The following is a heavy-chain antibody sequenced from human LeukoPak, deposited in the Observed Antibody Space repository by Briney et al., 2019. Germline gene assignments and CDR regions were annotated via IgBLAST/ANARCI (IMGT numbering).Heavy chain of an antibody. CDR1: GYTFTSYD. CDR2: MNPNSGNT. V-gene: IGHV1-8*03. D-gene: IGHD3-3*01. Sequence: GASVKVSCKASGYTFTSYDINWVRQATGQGLEWMGWMNPNSGNTGYAQKFQGRVTITRNTSISTAYMELSSLRSEDTAVYYCALIHYDFWSGEGPMDVWGKGTTVTVSS. J-gene: IGHJ6*03. CDR3: ALIHYDFWSGEGPMDV.